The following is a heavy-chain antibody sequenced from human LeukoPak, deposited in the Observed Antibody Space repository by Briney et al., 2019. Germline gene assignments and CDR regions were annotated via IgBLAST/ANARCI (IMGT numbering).Heavy chain of an antibody. D-gene: IGHD3-22*01. CDR1: GGSFSGYY. CDR2: INHSGST. Sequence: NTSETLSLTCAVYGGSFSGYYWSWIRQPPGKGLEWIGEINHSGSTNYNPSLKSRVTISVDTSKNQFSLKLSSVTAADTAVYYCARVTLYYYDSSGYYAPFDYWGQGTLVTVSS. CDR3: ARVTLYYYDSSGYYAPFDY. V-gene: IGHV4-34*01. J-gene: IGHJ4*02.